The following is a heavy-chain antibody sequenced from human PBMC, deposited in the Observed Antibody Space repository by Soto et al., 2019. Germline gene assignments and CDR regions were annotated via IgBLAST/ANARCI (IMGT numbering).Heavy chain of an antibody. CDR2: IYYSGST. J-gene: IGHJ6*02. D-gene: IGHD3-10*01. CDR1: GGNIRRGGYY. CDR3: ARDQLWFGKYDYYYYGMDV. V-gene: IGHV4-31*03. Sequence: TQSLTSTVSGGNIRRGGYYWSWIRQHPGKGLEWIGYIYYSGSTYYNPYLKSRVTISVDTSKNQFPLKLSSVTAADTAVYYCARDQLWFGKYDYYYYGMDVWGQGTTVTVSS.